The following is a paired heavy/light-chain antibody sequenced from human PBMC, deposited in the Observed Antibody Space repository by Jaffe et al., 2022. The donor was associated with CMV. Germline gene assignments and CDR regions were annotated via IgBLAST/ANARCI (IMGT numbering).Heavy chain of an antibody. CDR2: INYSGGDT. V-gene: IGHV3-23*01. Sequence: EVQLLESGGGLAQPGGSLRLSCAASGFTFNNYAITWVRQAPGKGLEWVSTINYSGGDTYYADSVRGRFTISRDNSKNTLYLQMNNLRAGDTATYYCAKDTSGVNEYYYYYAMDVWGQGTTVTVSS. J-gene: IGHJ6*02. CDR3: AKDTSGVNEYYYYYAMDV. CDR1: GFTFNNYA. D-gene: IGHD3-10*01.
Light chain of an antibody. CDR3: QQYGSSPPYS. V-gene: IGKV3-20*01. CDR1: QSVSSTY. Sequence: EIVLTQSPGTLSLSPGERATLSCRASQSVSSTYLSWYQQKPGQAPRLLIYPEFNRATGIPDRFSAHGSGTDFTLTISRLEPEDFAVYYCQQYGSSPPYSFGQGTKLEMK. CDR2: PEF. J-gene: IGKJ2*03.